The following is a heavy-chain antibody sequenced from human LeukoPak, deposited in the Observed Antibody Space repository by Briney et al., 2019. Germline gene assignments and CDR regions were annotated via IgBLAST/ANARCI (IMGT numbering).Heavy chain of an antibody. J-gene: IGHJ4*02. CDR3: ANEIRPNDY. CDR1: GCPFSSHA. CDR2: IDISGGAT. Sequence: GGSLRLSCVASGCPFSSHAMCWVRQAPGKGLEWVSSIDISGGATWYADSVRGRFTISRDNSKNTLYLQMTSLRVEDTALCYCANEIRPNDYWGQGTLVSVSS. D-gene: IGHD3-16*01. V-gene: IGHV3-23*05.